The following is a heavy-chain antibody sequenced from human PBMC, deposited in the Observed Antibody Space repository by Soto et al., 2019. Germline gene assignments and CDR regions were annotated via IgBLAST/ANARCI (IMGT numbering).Heavy chain of an antibody. D-gene: IGHD3-22*01. V-gene: IGHV3-73*01. CDR1: GFTFSGSS. CDR3: ARHGDYYETYGMDV. Sequence: GGSLRLSCAASGFTFSGSSMYWVRQASGKGLEWLGRIRSEPNSYATVYAASVKGRFTIWRADSKNTAYLQMNSLKTEDTAVYYCARHGDYYETYGMDVWGQGTTVTVSS. CDR2: IRSEPNSYAT. J-gene: IGHJ6*02.